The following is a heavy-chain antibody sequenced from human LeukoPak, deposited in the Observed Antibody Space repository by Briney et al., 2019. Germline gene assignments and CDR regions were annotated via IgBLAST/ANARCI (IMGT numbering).Heavy chain of an antibody. CDR3: ATGIAADGDLFDY. Sequence: ASVKVSCKASGYTLTELSMHWVRQAPGKGLEWMGGFDPEDGETIYAQKFQGRVTMTEDTSTDTAYMELSSLRSEDTAVYYCATGIAADGDLFDYWGQGTLVTVSS. D-gene: IGHD6-13*01. CDR2: FDPEDGET. V-gene: IGHV1-24*01. CDR1: GYTLTELS. J-gene: IGHJ4*02.